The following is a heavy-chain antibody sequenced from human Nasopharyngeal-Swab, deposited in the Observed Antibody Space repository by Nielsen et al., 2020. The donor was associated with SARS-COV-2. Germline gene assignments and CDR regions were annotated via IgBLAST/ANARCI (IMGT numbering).Heavy chain of an antibody. D-gene: IGHD6-19*01. V-gene: IGHV5-10-1*01. CDR1: GYSFTSYW. J-gene: IGHJ6*03. CDR2: IDPSDSYT. Sequence: GESLKISCKGSGYSFTSYWISWVRQMSGTGLEWMGRIDPSDSYTNYSPSFQGHVTISADKSISTAYLQWSSLKASDTAMYYCARAPIAVAYYYYYMDVWGKGTTVTVSS. CDR3: ARAPIAVAYYYYYMDV.